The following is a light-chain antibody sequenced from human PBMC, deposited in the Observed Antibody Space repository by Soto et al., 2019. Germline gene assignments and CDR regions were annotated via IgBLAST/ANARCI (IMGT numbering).Light chain of an antibody. CDR3: CSYAGSNTWV. V-gene: IGLV2-23*01. CDR1: SSDIGKYNL. J-gene: IGLJ3*02. Sequence: QSALTQPASVSASPGQSITISCSGASSDIGKYNLVSWYQQHPGKAPKVMIYEADKRPSGVSNRFSGSRSGNSASLTISGLQAGDGGDYYCCSYAGSNTWVFGGGTKLTVL. CDR2: EAD.